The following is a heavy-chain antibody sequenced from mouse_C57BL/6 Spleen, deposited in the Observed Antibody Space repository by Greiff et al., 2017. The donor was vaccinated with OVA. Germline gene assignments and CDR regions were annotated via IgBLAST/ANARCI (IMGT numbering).Heavy chain of an antibody. D-gene: IGHD2-2*01. CDR3: ARSDGYAWYFDV. V-gene: IGHV1-22*01. CDR1: GYTFTDYN. Sequence: EVQLQQSGPELVKPGASVKMSCKASGYTFTDYNMHWVKQSHGKSLEWIGYINPNNGGTSYNQTFKGKATLTVNKSSSTAYMELRSLTSEDSAVYYWARSDGYAWYFDVWGTGTTVTVSS. CDR2: INPNNGGT. J-gene: IGHJ1*03.